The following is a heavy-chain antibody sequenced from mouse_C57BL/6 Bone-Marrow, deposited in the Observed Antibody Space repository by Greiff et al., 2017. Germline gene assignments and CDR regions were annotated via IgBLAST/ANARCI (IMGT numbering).Heavy chain of an antibody. J-gene: IGHJ3*01. CDR1: GYAFTNYL. V-gene: IGHV1-54*01. CDR3: ARRWAY. Sequence: VQLQQSGAELVRPGTSVKVSCKASGYAFTNYLIEWVKQRPGQGLEWIGVINPGSGGTNYNEKFKGKATLTADKSSSTAYMQLSSLTSEDSAVYFCARRWAYGGRGTLVTVSA. D-gene: IGHD1-1*02. CDR2: INPGSGGT.